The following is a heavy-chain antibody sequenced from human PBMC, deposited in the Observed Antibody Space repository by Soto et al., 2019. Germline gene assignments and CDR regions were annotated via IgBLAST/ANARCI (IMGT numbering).Heavy chain of an antibody. D-gene: IGHD6-6*01. Sequence: GASVKVSCKASGFTFTSSAVQWVRQARGQRLEWIGWIVVGSGNTNYAQKFQERVTITRDMSTSTAYMELSSLRSEDTAVYYCAAAYSSSSPNWFEPWGQGTLVTVSS. CDR1: GFTFTSSA. CDR2: IVVGSGNT. V-gene: IGHV1-58*01. J-gene: IGHJ5*02. CDR3: AAAYSSSSPNWFEP.